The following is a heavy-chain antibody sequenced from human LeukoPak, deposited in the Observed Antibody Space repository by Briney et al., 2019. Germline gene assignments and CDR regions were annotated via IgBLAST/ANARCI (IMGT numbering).Heavy chain of an antibody. CDR1: GYTFTGYY. J-gene: IGHJ4*02. V-gene: IGHV1-8*03. CDR2: MNPNSGNT. CDR3: ARESPDSSGRLLHHLTFDY. D-gene: IGHD3-22*01. Sequence: ASVKVSCKASGYTFTGYYMHWVRQAPGQGLEWMGWMNPNSGNTGYAQKFQGRVTITRNTSISTAYMELSSLRSEDTAVYYCARESPDSSGRLLHHLTFDYWGQGTLVTVSS.